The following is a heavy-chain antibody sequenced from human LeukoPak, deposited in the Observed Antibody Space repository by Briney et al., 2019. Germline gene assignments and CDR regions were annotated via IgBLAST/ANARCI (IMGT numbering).Heavy chain of an antibody. CDR1: GFTFDDYG. Sequence: PGGSLRLSCAASGFTFDDYGMSWVRQAPGKGLEWVSGINWNGGSTGYADSVKGRFTTSRDNAKNSLYLQMNSLRAEDTALYYCARVRSGYSSSQPDYWGQGTLVTVSS. V-gene: IGHV3-20*04. J-gene: IGHJ4*02. CDR3: ARVRSGYSSSQPDY. CDR2: INWNGGST. D-gene: IGHD6-13*01.